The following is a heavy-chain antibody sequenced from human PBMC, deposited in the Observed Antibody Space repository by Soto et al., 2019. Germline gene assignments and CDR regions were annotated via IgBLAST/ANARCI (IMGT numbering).Heavy chain of an antibody. Sequence: ASETLWRTCAFCVYCISSWSDYLSLIRQRPGKGLEWIAYIYHDGGTNYNRSLKSRVAISIDLSKNQFCLRLGSVTAADTDISYCARHRSHILTYLDDLDVWGRAKLVNVS. CDR3: ARHRSHILTYLDDLDV. D-gene: IGHD2-21*01. CDR2: IYHDGGT. CDR1: VYCISSWSDY. V-gene: IGHV4-61*01. J-gene: IGHJ3*01.